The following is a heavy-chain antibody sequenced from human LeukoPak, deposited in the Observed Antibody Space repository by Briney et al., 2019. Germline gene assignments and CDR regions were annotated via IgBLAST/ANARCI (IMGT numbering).Heavy chain of an antibody. V-gene: IGHV3-64D*06. CDR1: GFIFSDYA. CDR3: VKDRVTWRTVFLDY. CDR2: ISSDGDRT. Sequence: PGGSLRLSCSASGFIFSDYAMRWVRQAPGKGLEYISAISSDGDRTYFTGSVKGRFTISRDNSKNMLYLQMSSLRAEDTAMYYCVKDRVTWRTVFLDYWGQGTLVTVSS. D-gene: IGHD3/OR15-3a*01. J-gene: IGHJ4*02.